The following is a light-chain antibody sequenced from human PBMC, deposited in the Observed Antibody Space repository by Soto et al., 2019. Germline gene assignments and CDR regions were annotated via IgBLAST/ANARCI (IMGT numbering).Light chain of an antibody. J-gene: IGLJ2*01. CDR1: SSDVGSYNL. Sequence: QSALTQPASVSGSPGQSITISCTGTSSDVGSYNLVSWFQQHPGKAPKLMIYEDTKRPSGVSNRFSGSKSGNTASLTISGLQAEDEDDYYCSSYAGSSTYVLFGGGTKLTVL. CDR3: SSYAGSSTYVL. V-gene: IGLV2-23*01. CDR2: EDT.